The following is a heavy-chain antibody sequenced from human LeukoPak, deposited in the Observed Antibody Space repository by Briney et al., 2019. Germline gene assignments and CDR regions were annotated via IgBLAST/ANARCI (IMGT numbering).Heavy chain of an antibody. CDR1: GGTFSSYA. D-gene: IGHD5-18*01. V-gene: IGHV1-18*01. J-gene: IGHJ4*02. Sequence: ASVKVSCKASGGTFSSYAISWVRQAPGQGLEWMGWISAYNGNTNYAQKLQGRVTMTTDTSTSTAYMELRSLRSDDTAVYYCARVAGGDIAAGYTAMDNGVYYFDYWGQGTLVTVSS. CDR3: ARVAGGDIAAGYTAMDNGVYYFDY. CDR2: ISAYNGNT.